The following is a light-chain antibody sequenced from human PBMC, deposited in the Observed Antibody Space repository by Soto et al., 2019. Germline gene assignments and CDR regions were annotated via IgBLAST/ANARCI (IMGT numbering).Light chain of an antibody. V-gene: IGKV3D-20*02. CDR1: QTVSSSF. CDR2: AAS. J-gene: IGKJ5*01. Sequence: EIVLTQSPGTLSLSPGERANLSCRASQTVSSSFLAWYQQTPGQAPRLLIYAASSRATGIPVRFSGSGSDSDFTLTIRSLEPEDFAVDYCQQRSYTITVGQGTRLEIK. CDR3: QQRSYTIT.